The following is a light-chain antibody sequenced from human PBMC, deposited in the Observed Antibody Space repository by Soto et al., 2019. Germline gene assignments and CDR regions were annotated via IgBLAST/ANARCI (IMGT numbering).Light chain of an antibody. V-gene: IGKV3-20*01. CDR3: QQYGSSPPMYT. CDR1: QSVYRDY. CDR2: ATS. J-gene: IGKJ2*01. Sequence: EIVLTQSPGTLSLSPGERATLSCRSSQSVYRDYLAWYQQKPGQAPRLLIYATSNRATGIPDRFSGSGSGTDFTLTISRLEPEDFAVYYCQQYGSSPPMYTFGQGTKLEI.